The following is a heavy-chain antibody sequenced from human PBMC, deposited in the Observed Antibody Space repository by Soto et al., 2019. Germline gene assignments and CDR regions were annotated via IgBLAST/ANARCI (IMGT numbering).Heavy chain of an antibody. CDR1: GFTFSSYW. Sequence: GGSLRLSSAASGFTFSSYWMSWVRQAPGKGLDWVANIKQHGSEKYYVDSVKGRFTISRDNAKTSLYLQMNSLRAEDTAVYYCARGTGELDHWGQGTLVTVSS. CDR3: ARGTGELDH. CDR2: IKQHGSEK. D-gene: IGHD1-26*01. J-gene: IGHJ4*02. V-gene: IGHV3-7*05.